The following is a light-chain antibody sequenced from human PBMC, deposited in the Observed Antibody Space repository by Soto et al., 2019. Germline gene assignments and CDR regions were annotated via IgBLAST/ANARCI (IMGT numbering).Light chain of an antibody. CDR3: QQNNNWPLT. CDR2: AAS. J-gene: IGKJ4*01. V-gene: IGKV3-15*01. Sequence: EIVMTQSPATLSVSPGERATLSCRASQSIRSDLAWYQQKPGQAPRLLIYAASTRATSIPARFSVGGSETEFTLTISSLQSEDFAVYYCQQNNNWPLTFGGGTKVEIK. CDR1: QSIRSD.